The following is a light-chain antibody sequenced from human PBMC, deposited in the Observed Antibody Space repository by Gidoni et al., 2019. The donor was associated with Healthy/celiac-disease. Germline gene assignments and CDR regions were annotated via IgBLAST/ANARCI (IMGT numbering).Light chain of an antibody. CDR1: QSVSSN. J-gene: IGKJ2*01. Sequence: EIVITQSPATLSVSPGERATLSCRASQSVSSNLAWFQQKPGQAPRLLIYGASTRATGIPARFSGSGSGTELTLTISSLQSEDFAVYYCQQYNNWPRTFGQGTKLEIK. CDR2: GAS. CDR3: QQYNNWPRT. V-gene: IGKV3-15*01.